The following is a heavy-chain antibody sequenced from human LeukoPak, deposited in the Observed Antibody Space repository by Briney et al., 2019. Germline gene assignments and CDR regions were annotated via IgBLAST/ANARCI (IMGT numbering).Heavy chain of an antibody. Sequence: GESLKISCKGSGYSFTSYWIGWVRQMPGKGLEWMGIIYPGDSDTRYSPSFQGQVTISADKSISTAYLQWSSLKASDTAMYYCARGRSRQWLVKSNNWFDPWGQGTLVTVSS. CDR1: GYSFTSYW. J-gene: IGHJ5*02. D-gene: IGHD6-19*01. CDR3: ARGRSRQWLVKSNNWFDP. CDR2: IYPGDSDT. V-gene: IGHV5-51*01.